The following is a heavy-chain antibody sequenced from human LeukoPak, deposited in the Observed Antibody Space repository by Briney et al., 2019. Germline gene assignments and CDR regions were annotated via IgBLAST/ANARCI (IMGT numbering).Heavy chain of an antibody. CDR2: TYYRSKWYN. CDR3: ARDNSGYWIFDY. V-gene: IGHV6-1*01. D-gene: IGHD3-22*01. J-gene: IGHJ4*02. Sequence: SQTLSLTCAISGDTVSSNSAVWNWIRQSPSRGLGWLGRTYYRSKWYNDYAPSVKSRITINPDTSKNQFSLQLNSVTPDDTAVYYCARDNSGYWIFDYWGQGTLVTVSS. CDR1: GDTVSSNSAV.